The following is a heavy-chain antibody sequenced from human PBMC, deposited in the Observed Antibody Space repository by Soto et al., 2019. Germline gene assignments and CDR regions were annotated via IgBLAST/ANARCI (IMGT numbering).Heavy chain of an antibody. J-gene: IGHJ5*02. CDR1: GGSISSYF. D-gene: IGHD6-19*01. CDR3: ARTLYSTGWYNWFEL. Sequence: SETLSLTCTVSGGSISSYFWSWIRQPPGKGLEWIGYIYHSGSTNYNPSLKSRVTISVDTSKNQFSLKLSSVTAADTAVYYCARTLYSTGWYNWFELWGQGTLVTVSS. V-gene: IGHV4-59*01. CDR2: IYHSGST.